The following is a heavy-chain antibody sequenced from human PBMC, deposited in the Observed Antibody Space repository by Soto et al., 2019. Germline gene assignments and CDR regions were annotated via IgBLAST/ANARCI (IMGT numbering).Heavy chain of an antibody. D-gene: IGHD2-2*01. V-gene: IGHV1-69*13. J-gene: IGHJ6*02. CDR3: ARSQGSSTSLEIYYYYYYGMDV. Sequence: ASVKVSCKASGYTFTSYAMHWVRQAPGQRLEWMGGIIPISETTNYAQKFQGRVTITADESKSTAYMELSSLRSEDTAVYYCARSQGSSTSLEIYYYYYYGMDVWGQGTTVTVSS. CDR2: IIPISETT. CDR1: GYTFTSYA.